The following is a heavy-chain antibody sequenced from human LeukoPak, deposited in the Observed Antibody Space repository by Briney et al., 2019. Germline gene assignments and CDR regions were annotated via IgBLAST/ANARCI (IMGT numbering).Heavy chain of an antibody. CDR1: GFTFSDYG. Sequence: PGGSLRLSCAAPGFTFSDYGMSWVRQAPGKGLEWVSGISDSGGNTKHADSVKGRFSVSRDNSKNTLYLQMNSLRAEDTAVCYCAKIGRMYDFWTGYYEEEVDYMDVWGKGTTVTVSS. D-gene: IGHD3-3*01. V-gene: IGHV3-23*01. CDR2: ISDSGGNT. CDR3: AKIGRMYDFWTGYYEEEVDYMDV. J-gene: IGHJ6*03.